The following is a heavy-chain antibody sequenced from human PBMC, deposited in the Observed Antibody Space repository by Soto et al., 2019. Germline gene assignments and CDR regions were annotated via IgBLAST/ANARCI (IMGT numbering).Heavy chain of an antibody. CDR1: GFTFSSYA. CDR2: ISYDGSNK. CDR3: ARRGVLGATDADGMDV. J-gene: IGHJ6*02. D-gene: IGHD1-26*01. V-gene: IGHV3-30-3*01. Sequence: GGFLRLSCAASGFTFSSYAMDWVRQAPGKGLEWVAVISYDGSNKYYADSVKGRFTISRDNSKNTLYLQMNSLRAEDTAVYYCARRGVLGATDADGMDVWGQGSTVTVFS.